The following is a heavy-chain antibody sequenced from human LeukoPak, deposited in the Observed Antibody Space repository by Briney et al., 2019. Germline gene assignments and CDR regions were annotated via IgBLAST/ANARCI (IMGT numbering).Heavy chain of an antibody. J-gene: IGHJ6*04. V-gene: IGHV3-64*01. CDR2: ISSNGGST. CDR1: GFTFSSYA. Sequence: GGSLRLSCAASGFTFSSYAMHWVRQAPGKGLEYVSAISSNGGSTYYANSVKGRFTISRDNSKNTLYLQMGSLRAEDMAVYYCARGVEYCSSTSCYSLVDVWGKGTTVTVSS. D-gene: IGHD2-2*01. CDR3: ARGVEYCSSTSCYSLVDV.